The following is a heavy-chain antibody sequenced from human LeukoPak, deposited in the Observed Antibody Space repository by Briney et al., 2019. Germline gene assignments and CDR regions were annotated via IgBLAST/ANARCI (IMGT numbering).Heavy chain of an antibody. V-gene: IGHV4-34*01. CDR2: INHRGAT. CDR3: ARGKGDLSMIVMIVTAVEFYFDS. D-gene: IGHD3-22*01. J-gene: IGHJ4*02. CDR1: GGSLSDHD. Sequence: SETLSLTCAVFGGSLSDHDWSWIRQPPGKGLEWIGEINHRGATNYNPSLKSRVTLSLDTSKNQVSPKLNSLTAADTAVYYCARGKGDLSMIVMIVTAVEFYFDSWGPGTLVTVSS.